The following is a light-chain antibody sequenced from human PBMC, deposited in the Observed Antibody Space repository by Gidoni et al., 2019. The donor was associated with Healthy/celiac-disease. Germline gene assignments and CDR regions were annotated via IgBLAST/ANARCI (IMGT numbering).Light chain of an antibody. CDR3: FSTDSSGNHSWV. CDR2: EDS. CDR1: ALPKKY. V-gene: IGLV3-10*01. J-gene: IGLJ2*01. Sequence: SYELTQTPSETVSPGQTARITCSGDALPKKYAYWYQQKSGQAPVLVIYEDSKRPSGIPERFSGSSSGTMATLTISGAQVEDEADFYCFSTDSSGNHSWVFGGGTKLTVL.